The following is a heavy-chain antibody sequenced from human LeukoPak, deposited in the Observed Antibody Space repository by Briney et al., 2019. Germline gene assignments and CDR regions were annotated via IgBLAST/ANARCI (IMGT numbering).Heavy chain of an antibody. CDR3: AKETMYSSSWSRIYYYYGMDV. V-gene: IGHV3-30*18. CDR1: GFTFSSYG. Sequence: PGGSLRLSCAASGFTFSSYGMHWVRQAPGKGLEWVAVISYDGSNKYYADSVKGRFTISRDNSKNTLFLQMNSLRAEDTAVYYCAKETMYSSSWSRIYYYYGMDVWGQGTTVTVSS. J-gene: IGHJ6*02. CDR2: ISYDGSNK. D-gene: IGHD6-13*01.